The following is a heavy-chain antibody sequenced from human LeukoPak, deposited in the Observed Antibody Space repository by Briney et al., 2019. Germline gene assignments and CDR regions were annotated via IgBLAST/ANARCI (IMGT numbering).Heavy chain of an antibody. CDR2: INHSGST. CDR3: ARRRTYYYDSRPFDY. J-gene: IGHJ4*02. V-gene: IGHV4-34*01. CDR1: GGSFSGYY. D-gene: IGHD3-22*01. Sequence: SETLSLTCAVYGGSFSGYYWSWIRQPPGKGLEWIGEINHSGSTNYNPSLKSQVTISVDTSKNQFSLKLSSVTAADTAVYYCARRRTYYYDSRPFDYWGQGTLVTVSS.